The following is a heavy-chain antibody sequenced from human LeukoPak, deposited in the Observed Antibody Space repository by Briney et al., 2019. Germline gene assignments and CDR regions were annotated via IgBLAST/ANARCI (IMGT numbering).Heavy chain of an antibody. CDR2: IYYSGST. V-gene: IGHV4-59*01. J-gene: IGHJ4*02. Sequence: SETLSLTCTVSGGSISSYYWSWIRQPPGKGLEWIGYIYYSGSTNYNPSLKSRVTISVDTSKNQFSLKLSSVTAADTVVYYCASGSWGYFDYWGQGTLVTVSS. CDR1: GGSISSYY. CDR3: ASGSWGYFDY. D-gene: IGHD3-16*01.